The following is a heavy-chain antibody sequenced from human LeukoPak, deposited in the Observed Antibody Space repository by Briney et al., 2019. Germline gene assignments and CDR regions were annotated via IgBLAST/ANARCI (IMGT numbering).Heavy chain of an antibody. D-gene: IGHD6-19*01. CDR2: ISGSGGST. Sequence: GGSLRLSCAASGFTFSSYAMSWVRQAPGKGLEWVSAISGSGGSTYYADSVKGRFTISRYNSKNTLYLQMNSLRAEDTAVYYCAKDPRGAVAVDYWGQGTLVTVSS. J-gene: IGHJ4*02. CDR1: GFTFSSYA. CDR3: AKDPRGAVAVDY. V-gene: IGHV3-23*01.